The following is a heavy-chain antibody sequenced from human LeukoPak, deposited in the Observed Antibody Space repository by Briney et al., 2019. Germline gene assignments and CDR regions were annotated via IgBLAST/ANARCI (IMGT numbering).Heavy chain of an antibody. V-gene: IGHV3-74*01. D-gene: IGHD6-13*01. Sequence: PGRSLRLPCTASGFTFGDYAMSWFRQAPGKGLVWVSRIDSDGISATYADSVKGRFTISRDNAKNTLYLQMNSLRAEDTAVYYCARVWTGVSFAARAFDIWGQGTVVTVSS. CDR1: GFTFGDYA. J-gene: IGHJ3*02. CDR3: ARVWTGVSFAARAFDI. CDR2: IDSDGISA.